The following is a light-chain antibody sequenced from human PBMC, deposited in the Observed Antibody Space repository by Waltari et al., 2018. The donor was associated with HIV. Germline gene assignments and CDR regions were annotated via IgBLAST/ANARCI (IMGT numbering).Light chain of an antibody. V-gene: IGKV3-15*01. CDR2: EAA. CDR1: QSISAK. Sequence: EIVMTQSPPTLSVSPGQRVTLSCRASQSISAKVAWYQERPGQAPRLLIYEAATRPTGIPGRCSGSGSGTEFTLTISSLQSEDFATYFCQQYDSGPRGITFGQGTMLEIK. J-gene: IGKJ2*01. CDR3: QQYDSGPRGIT.